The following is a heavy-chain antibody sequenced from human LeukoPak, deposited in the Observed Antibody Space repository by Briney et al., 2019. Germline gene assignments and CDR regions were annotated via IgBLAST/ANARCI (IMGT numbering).Heavy chain of an antibody. Sequence: GGSLRLSCAASGFTFSSYAMSWVRQAPGRGPEWVGRIKRKSEGGQTDYAAPVQGRFTISRDDSKTTSYLQMNSLKTEDTAVYSCATGDCSGGSCHAFDIWGQGTMVTVSS. CDR2: IKRKSEGGQT. V-gene: IGHV3-15*01. CDR3: ATGDCSGGSCHAFDI. D-gene: IGHD2-15*01. CDR1: GFTFSSYA. J-gene: IGHJ3*02.